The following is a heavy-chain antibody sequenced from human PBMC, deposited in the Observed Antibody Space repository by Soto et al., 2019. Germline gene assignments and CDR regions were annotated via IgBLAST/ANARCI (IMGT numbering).Heavy chain of an antibody. CDR1: GFTFSNYW. CDR3: AKAEPYYYGSGSYYNTKYPYYFDY. CDR2: INSDGSRT. Sequence: GGSLRLSCAASGFTFSNYWMHWVRQAPWKGLVWVSRINSDGSRTNYADSVKGRFTISRDNSKNTLYLQMNSLRAEDTAVYYCAKAEPYYYGSGSYYNTKYPYYFDYWGQGTLVTVSS. J-gene: IGHJ4*02. V-gene: IGHV3-74*01. D-gene: IGHD3-10*01.